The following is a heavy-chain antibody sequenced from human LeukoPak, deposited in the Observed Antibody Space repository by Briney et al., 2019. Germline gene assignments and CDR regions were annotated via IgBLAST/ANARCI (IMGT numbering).Heavy chain of an antibody. Sequence: ASVKVSCKASGYTFTSYYMHWVRQAPGQGLEWMGIINPSGGSTSYAQKFQGRVTMTRDTSTSTVYMELSSLRSEDTAVYYCASGLRRPQKQSPFDYWGQGTLVTVSS. CDR2: INPSGGST. CDR3: ASGLRRPQKQSPFDY. V-gene: IGHV1-46*01. J-gene: IGHJ4*02. D-gene: IGHD1/OR15-1a*01. CDR1: GYTFTSYY.